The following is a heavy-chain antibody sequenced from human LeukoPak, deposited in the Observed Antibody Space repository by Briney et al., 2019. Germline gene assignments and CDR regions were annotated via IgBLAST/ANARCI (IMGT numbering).Heavy chain of an antibody. D-gene: IGHD2-21*02. CDR1: GYTFTGYY. V-gene: IGHV1-2*02. CDR3: ARGRSVVTAISVFDY. J-gene: IGHJ4*02. CDR2: INPNSGGT. Sequence: ASVKVSCKASGYTFTGYYMHWVRQAPGQGLEWMGWINPNSGGTNYAQKFQGRVTMTRDTSISTAYMELSRLRSEDTAVYYCARGRSVVTAISVFDYWGQGTLVTVSS.